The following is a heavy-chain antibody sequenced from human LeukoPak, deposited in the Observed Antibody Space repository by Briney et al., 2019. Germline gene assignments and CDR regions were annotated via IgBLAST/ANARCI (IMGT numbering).Heavy chain of an antibody. CDR1: GGSISSYY. D-gene: IGHD5-12*01. V-gene: IGHV4-59*01. CDR3: ARATEWLRPNFDY. Sequence: PSETLSLTCTVSGGSISSYYWSWIRQPPGKGLEWIGYIYYGGSTNYNPSLKSRVTISVDTSKNQFSLKLSSVTAADTAVYYCARATEWLRPNFDYWGQGTLVTVSS. CDR2: IYYGGST. J-gene: IGHJ4*02.